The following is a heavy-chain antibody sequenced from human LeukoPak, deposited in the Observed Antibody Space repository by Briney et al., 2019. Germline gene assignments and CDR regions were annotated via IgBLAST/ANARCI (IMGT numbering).Heavy chain of an antibody. Sequence: SETLSLTCTVSGGSISSSSYYRGWIRQPPGKGLEWIGSIYYSGSTYYNPSLKSRVTISVDTSKNQFSLKLSSVTAAGTAVYYCASLVYSSSTSCYNYYYYYMDVWGKGTTVTVSS. D-gene: IGHD2-2*02. J-gene: IGHJ6*03. CDR2: IYYSGST. V-gene: IGHV4-39*01. CDR1: GGSISSSSYY. CDR3: ASLVYSSSTSCYNYYYYYMDV.